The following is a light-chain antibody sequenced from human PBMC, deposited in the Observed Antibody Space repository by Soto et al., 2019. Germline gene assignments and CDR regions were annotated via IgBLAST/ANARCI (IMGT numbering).Light chain of an antibody. J-gene: IGKJ1*01. CDR1: QDIASY. CDR2: DAS. V-gene: IGKV1-9*01. CDR3: QQLNYYPLT. Sequence: DIQLTQSPSFLSASVGDRVIITCRANQDIASYLAWYQQKPGKAPKLLIYDASTLQSGVPSRFSGSGSGTEFTLTISSLQPEDFATYSCQQLNYYPLTFGQGTKVEIK.